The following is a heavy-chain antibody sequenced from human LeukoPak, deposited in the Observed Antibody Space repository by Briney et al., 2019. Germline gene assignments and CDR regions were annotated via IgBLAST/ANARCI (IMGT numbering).Heavy chain of an antibody. Sequence: VKVSCKASGGTFSSYAISWVRQAPGQGLEWMGGIIPIFGTANYAQKFQGRVTITTDESTSTAYMELSSLRSEDTAVYYCAGGSDCGGDCYDHYYWGQGTLVTVSS. CDR3: AGGSDCGGDCYDHYY. CDR1: GGTFSSYA. V-gene: IGHV1-69*13. CDR2: IIPIFGTA. J-gene: IGHJ4*02. D-gene: IGHD2-21*02.